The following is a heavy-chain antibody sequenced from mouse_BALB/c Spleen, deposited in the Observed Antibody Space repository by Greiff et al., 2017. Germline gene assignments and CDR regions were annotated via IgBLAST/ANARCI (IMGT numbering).Heavy chain of an antibody. J-gene: IGHJ2*01. V-gene: IGHV3-2*02. CDR2: ISYSGST. Sequence: EVKLEESGPGLVKPSQSLSLTCTVTGYSITSDYAWNWIRQFPGNKLEWMGYISYSGSTSYNPSLKSRISITRDTSKNQFFLQLNSVTTEDTATYYCARGYGNYYFDYWGQGTTLTVSS. CDR1: GYSITSDYA. CDR3: ARGYGNYYFDY. D-gene: IGHD2-1*01.